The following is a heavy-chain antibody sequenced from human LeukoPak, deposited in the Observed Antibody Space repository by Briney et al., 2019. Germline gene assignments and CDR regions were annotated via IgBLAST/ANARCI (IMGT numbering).Heavy chain of an antibody. CDR1: GYTFTSYA. CDR2: INAGNGNT. V-gene: IGHV1-3*01. J-gene: IGHJ4*02. Sequence: GASVKVSCKASGYTFTSYAVHWVRQAPGQRLEWMGWINAGNGNTKYSQKFQGRVTITRDTSASTAYMELSSLRSEDTAVYYCARAITMVRGVIGYWGQGTLVTVSS. D-gene: IGHD3-10*01. CDR3: ARAITMVRGVIGY.